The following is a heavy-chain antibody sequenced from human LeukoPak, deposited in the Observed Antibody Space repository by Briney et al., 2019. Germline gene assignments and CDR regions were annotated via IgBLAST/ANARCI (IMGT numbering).Heavy chain of an antibody. D-gene: IGHD6-6*01. Sequence: GGSLRLSCAASGFTFSSYWMSWVRQAPGKGLEWVANIKQDGSEKYYVDSVKGRFTISRDNAKTSLYLQMNNLRADDTAVYYCARDLGPHRSSPNSGAFDIWGQGTMVTVSS. CDR2: IKQDGSEK. CDR3: ARDLGPHRSSPNSGAFDI. CDR1: GFTFSSYW. V-gene: IGHV3-7*01. J-gene: IGHJ3*02.